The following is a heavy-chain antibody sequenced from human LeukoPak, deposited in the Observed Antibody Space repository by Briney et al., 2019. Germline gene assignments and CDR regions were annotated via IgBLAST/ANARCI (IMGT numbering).Heavy chain of an antibody. V-gene: IGHV4-61*01. J-gene: IGHJ4*02. CDR3: ASPYCSGGYCYFDS. CDR1: GGSVSSDIYH. Sequence: PSETLSLTCIVSGGSVSSDIYHWSWIRQAPGKGLEWIGHNGNANYNPSLKSRVTISVDKSKNQFSLKLSSVTAADTAVYYCASPYCSGGYCYFDSWGQGTLVTVSS. D-gene: IGHD2-15*01. CDR2: NGNA.